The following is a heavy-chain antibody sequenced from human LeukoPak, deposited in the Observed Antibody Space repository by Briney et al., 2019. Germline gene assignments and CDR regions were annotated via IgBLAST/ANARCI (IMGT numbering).Heavy chain of an antibody. Sequence: ASVKVSCKASGYTFTGYYIHWVRQAPGQGLEWMGWINPNSGVTNYAQKFQGRVTMTRDRSISTAYVEVSRLTSDDTAVYFCARVDYTTSDFDYWGQGTLVTVSS. CDR1: GYTFTGYY. CDR2: INPNSGVT. J-gene: IGHJ4*02. CDR3: ARVDYTTSDFDY. V-gene: IGHV1-2*02. D-gene: IGHD2-2*02.